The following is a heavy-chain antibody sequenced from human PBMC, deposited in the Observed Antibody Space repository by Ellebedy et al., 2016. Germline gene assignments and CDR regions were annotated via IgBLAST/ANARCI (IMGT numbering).Heavy chain of an antibody. D-gene: IGHD1-14*01. V-gene: IGHV3-9*02. CDR3: GKDGSPGGLEY. CDR1: GFTSDDYG. Sequence: SLKISXVVSGFTSDDYGMHWIRQTPGKGLEWVAGFIWRSGATGYADSVKGRFTISRDNAEKSLYLQMNSLRPEDTALYYCGKDGSPGGLEYWGQGTLVIVSS. J-gene: IGHJ4*02. CDR2: FIWRSGAT.